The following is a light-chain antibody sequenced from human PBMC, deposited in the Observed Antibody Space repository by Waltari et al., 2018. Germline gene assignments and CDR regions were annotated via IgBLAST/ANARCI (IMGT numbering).Light chain of an antibody. CDR2: GAS. J-gene: IGKJ1*01. V-gene: IGKV3-20*01. CDR3: QQYGSSPGT. Sequence: EIVLTQSPGTLSLSAGERATLSCRASQSVTTNYLAWYQQNPVQAPRLLIYGASNRATGIPDRFTGSGSGTDFTLTISRLEPEDFAVYYCQQYGSSPGTFGQGTKVEIK. CDR1: QSVTTNY.